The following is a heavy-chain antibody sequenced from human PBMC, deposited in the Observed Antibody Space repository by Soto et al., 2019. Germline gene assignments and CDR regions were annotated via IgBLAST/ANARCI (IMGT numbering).Heavy chain of an antibody. J-gene: IGHJ4*02. V-gene: IGHV1-24*01. D-gene: IGHD2-8*01. CDR1: GYTLTELS. CDR3: ATTTRLGYCTNGVCLFDY. Sequence: ASVTVSCTVPGYTLTELSIHWVRQAPGKGLEWMGGFDPEDGETIYAQKFQGRVTMTEDTSTDTAYMELSSLRSEDTAVYYCATTTRLGYCTNGVCLFDYWGQGTLVTAPQ. CDR2: FDPEDGET.